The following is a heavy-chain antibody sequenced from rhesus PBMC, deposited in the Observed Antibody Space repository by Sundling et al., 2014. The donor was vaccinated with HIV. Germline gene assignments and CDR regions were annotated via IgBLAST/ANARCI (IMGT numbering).Heavy chain of an antibody. J-gene: IGHJ6*01. Sequence: EVQLVESGGGLVQPGGSLRLSCAASGFTFSSYGMHWVRQAPGKGLEWVAVIWYDGSKKYYVDSVKDRFTISRDNSKNMLYLQMNNLKLEDTAVYYCASPLYSGGNFDGLDSWGQGVAVTVSS. CDR3: ASPLYSGGNFDGLDS. V-gene: IGHV3-54*02. CDR2: IWYDGSKK. CDR1: GFTFSSYG. D-gene: IGHD6-37*01.